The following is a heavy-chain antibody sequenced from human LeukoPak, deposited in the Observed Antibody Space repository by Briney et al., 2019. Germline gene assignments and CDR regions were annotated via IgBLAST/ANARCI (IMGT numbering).Heavy chain of an antibody. V-gene: IGHV4-4*02. CDR3: ARGTSSWPYYFDY. CDR1: SGSISSSNW. CDR2: IYHSGST. D-gene: IGHD6-13*01. J-gene: IGHJ4*02. Sequence: NPSETLSLTCAVSSGSISSSNWWSWVRQPPGKGLEWIGEIYHSGSTNYNPSLKSRVTISVDTSKSQFSLKLSSVTAADTAVYFCARGTSSWPYYFDYWGQGTLVTVSS.